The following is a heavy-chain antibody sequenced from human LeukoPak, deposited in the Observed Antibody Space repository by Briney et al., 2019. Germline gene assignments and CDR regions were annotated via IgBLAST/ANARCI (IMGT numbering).Heavy chain of an antibody. V-gene: IGHV1-69*06. CDR3: ARGRLQLLLGADFFYYMDV. CDR2: ILPSVGTA. Sequence: GASVKVSCKASGGTPSAIGWVRQAPGQGLEWMGGILPSVGTAHSSQKFQGRVTITADKSTSTAYMELSSLTSEDTAVYYCARGRLQLLLGADFFYYMDVWGKGTTVIISS. J-gene: IGHJ6*03. CDR1: GGTPSA. D-gene: IGHD5-18*01.